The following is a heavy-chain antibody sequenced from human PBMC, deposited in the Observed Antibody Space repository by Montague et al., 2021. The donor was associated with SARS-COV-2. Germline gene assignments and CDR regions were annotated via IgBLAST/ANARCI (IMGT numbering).Heavy chain of an antibody. CDR1: GDSISTDIW. CDR2: IYHTGST. CDR3: VRHPHYDGLNGPPDF. J-gene: IGHJ4*02. Sequence: SETLSLTCVVSGDSISTDIWWTWVRLPPGKGLEWVGEIYHTGSTKYKPSLKSRVAISVDTSKNHFSLILTSVTAADTAFDYCVRHPHYDGLNGPPDFWDQGTLVTVSS. D-gene: IGHD3-9*01. V-gene: IGHV4-4*02.